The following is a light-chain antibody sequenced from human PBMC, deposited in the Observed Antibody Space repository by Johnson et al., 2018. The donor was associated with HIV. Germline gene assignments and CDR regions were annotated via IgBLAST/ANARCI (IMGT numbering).Light chain of an antibody. CDR3: ETWDSSLSGV. CDR2: DNN. Sequence: QSVLTQPPSVSAAPGQKVTISCFGSDSDIANNYVSWYQQLPGTAPKLLIYDNNKRPSGIPDRFSGSKSGTSATLGITGLQTGDEADYYCETWDSSLSGVFGTWTKVTVL. V-gene: IGLV1-51*01. CDR1: DSDIANNY. J-gene: IGLJ1*01.